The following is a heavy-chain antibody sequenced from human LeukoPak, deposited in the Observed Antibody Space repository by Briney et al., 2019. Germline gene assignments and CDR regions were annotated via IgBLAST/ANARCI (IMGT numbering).Heavy chain of an antibody. D-gene: IGHD3-10*01. J-gene: IGHJ4*02. CDR1: GFTFINFA. Sequence: GGSLRLSCAASGFTFINFAMHWVRQAPGKGLEWVSIISSGGVLRYCADSVKGRFTISRDNSKNTLYLQLDSLRPEDTAVYFCATDSTYYYDSGSSGPHYFDNWGQGTLVTVSS. V-gene: IGHV3-30*01. CDR3: ATDSTYYYDSGSSGPHYFDN. CDR2: ISSGGVLR.